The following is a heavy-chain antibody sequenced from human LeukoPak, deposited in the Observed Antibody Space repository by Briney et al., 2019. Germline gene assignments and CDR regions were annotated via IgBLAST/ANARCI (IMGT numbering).Heavy chain of an antibody. CDR3: ARASSSWYPGFDY. CDR2: IYYSGST. Sequence: PSETLSLTCTVSGGSTSSSSYYWSWIRQPPGKGLEWIGYIYYSGSTNYNPSLKSRVTISVDTSKNQFSLKLSSVTAADTAVYYCARASSSWYPGFDYWGQGTLVTVSS. D-gene: IGHD6-13*01. J-gene: IGHJ4*02. V-gene: IGHV4-61*05. CDR1: GGSTSSSSYY.